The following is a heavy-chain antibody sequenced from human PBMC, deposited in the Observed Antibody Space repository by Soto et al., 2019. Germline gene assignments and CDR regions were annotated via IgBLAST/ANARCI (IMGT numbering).Heavy chain of an antibody. J-gene: IGHJ4*02. D-gene: IGHD5-18*01. CDR1: GFTFSSSA. V-gene: IGHV3-23*01. CDR2: ISGAGNNI. CDR3: AKGYMSRGYFDS. Sequence: EVQLLESGGGLVQPGGSLRLSCTASGFTFSSSAMSWVRQAPGKGLEWVSAISGAGNNIYYADPVRGRFTISRDNSKNTLSLQMNSLRADDTAVYFCAKGYMSRGYFDSWGQGTLVTVSS.